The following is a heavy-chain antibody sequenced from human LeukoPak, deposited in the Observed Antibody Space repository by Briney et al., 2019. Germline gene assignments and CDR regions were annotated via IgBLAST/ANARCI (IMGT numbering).Heavy chain of an antibody. J-gene: IGHJ4*02. CDR3: AREGPGPNYYDSSGYYGD. D-gene: IGHD3-22*01. Sequence: SETLSLTCTVSGGSISSYYWSWIRQPPGKGLEWIGYIYYSGSTNYNPSLKSRVTISVDTSKNQFSLKLSSVTAADTAVYYCAREGPGPNYYDSSGYYGDWGQGTLVTVSS. CDR1: GGSISSYY. V-gene: IGHV4-59*01. CDR2: IYYSGST.